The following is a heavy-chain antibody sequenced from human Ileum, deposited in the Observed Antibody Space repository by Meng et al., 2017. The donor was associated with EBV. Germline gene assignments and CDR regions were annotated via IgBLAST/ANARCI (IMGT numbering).Heavy chain of an antibody. CDR2: IYHSGST. Sequence: QVQLQGSGPVLVKPSGTLPLTCAVSGASISSNNWWSWVRQPPGKGLEWIGEIYHSGSTNYNPSFKSRVTMSVDKSKNQISLNLSSVTAADTAVYYCASGRDYAWHSWGRGTLVTVSS. CDR3: ASGRDYAWHS. V-gene: IGHV4-4*02. CDR1: GASISSNNW. J-gene: IGHJ4*02. D-gene: IGHD4-17*01.